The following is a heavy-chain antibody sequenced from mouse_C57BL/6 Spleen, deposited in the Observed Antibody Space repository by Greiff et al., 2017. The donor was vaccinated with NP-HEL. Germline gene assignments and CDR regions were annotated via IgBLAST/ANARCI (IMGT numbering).Heavy chain of an antibody. V-gene: IGHV1-82*01. J-gene: IGHJ1*03. Sequence: VQLQQSGPELVKPGASVKISCKASGYAFSSSWMNWVKQRPGTGLEWIGRIYPGDGDTNYNGKFKGKATLTADKSSSTAYMQLSSLTSEDSAVYFCARDLLLPYWYFDVWGTGTTVTVSS. D-gene: IGHD1-1*01. CDR2: IYPGDGDT. CDR1: GYAFSSSW. CDR3: ARDLLLPYWYFDV.